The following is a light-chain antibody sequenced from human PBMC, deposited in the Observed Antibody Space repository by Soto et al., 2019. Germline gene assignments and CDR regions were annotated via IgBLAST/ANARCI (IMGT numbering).Light chain of an antibody. CDR3: SSYTSSSTLRV. J-gene: IGLJ2*01. CDR2: DVS. CDR1: ISDVGGYNY. Sequence: QSALTQPASVSGSPGQSITISCTGTISDVGGYNYVSWYQQHPGKAPKLMIYDVSNRPSGVSNRFSGSKSGNTASLTVSGLQAEDEADYYCSSYTSSSTLRVFGGGTKVTVL. V-gene: IGLV2-14*01.